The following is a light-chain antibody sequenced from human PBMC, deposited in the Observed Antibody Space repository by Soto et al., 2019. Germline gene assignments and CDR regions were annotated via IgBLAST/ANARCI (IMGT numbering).Light chain of an antibody. CDR3: QQYIYWPVT. J-gene: IGKJ4*01. CDR1: HSVGSN. V-gene: IGKV3D-15*01. Sequence: EVVMTQSPVTLSVSPGERATLSCRASHSVGSNLAWFHQKVGQAPRLLVYGASTRATGTSARFSGSGSGTEFTLTISSLQSEDSAVYYCQQYIYWPVTFGGGTKVEI. CDR2: GAS.